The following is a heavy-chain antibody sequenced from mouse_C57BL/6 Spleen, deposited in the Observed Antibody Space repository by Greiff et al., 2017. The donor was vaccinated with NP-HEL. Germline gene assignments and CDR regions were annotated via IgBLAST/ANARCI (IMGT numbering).Heavy chain of an antibody. J-gene: IGHJ2*01. V-gene: IGHV5-4*01. CDR2: ISDGGSYT. CDR3: ARENLDY. Sequence: EVQLVESGGGLVKPGGSLKLSCAASGFTFSSYAMSWVRQTPEKRLEWVATISDGGSYTYYPDNVKGRFTISRDNAKNNLYLQMSHLKSEDTAMYYCARENLDYWGQGTTLTVSS. CDR1: GFTFSSYA.